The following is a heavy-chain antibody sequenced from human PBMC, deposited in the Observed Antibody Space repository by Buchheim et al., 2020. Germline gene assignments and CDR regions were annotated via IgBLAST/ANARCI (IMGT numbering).Heavy chain of an antibody. D-gene: IGHD4-17*01. CDR2: ISYDGSNK. Sequence: QVQLVESGGGVVQPGRSLRLSCAASGFTFSSYGMHWVRQAPGKGLEWVAVISYDGSNKYYADSVKGRFTISSDNSKTTLYLQMNSLRAEDTAVYYCAKDGFVGDYVDYFDYWGQGTL. J-gene: IGHJ4*02. CDR3: AKDGFVGDYVDYFDY. CDR1: GFTFSSYG. V-gene: IGHV3-30*18.